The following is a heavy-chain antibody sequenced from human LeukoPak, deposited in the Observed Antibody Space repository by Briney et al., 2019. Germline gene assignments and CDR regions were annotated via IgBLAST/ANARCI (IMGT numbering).Heavy chain of an antibody. CDR1: GXTFSSYA. CDR3: VKELGGTYVLDY. CDR2: ISTNGGST. J-gene: IGHJ4*02. Sequence: PGGSLRLSCSASGXTFSSYAMHWVRQAPGKGREYVSAISTNGGSTHYADSVKGRFTISRDNSKNTLYLQMSSLRAEDTAVYYCVKELGGTYVLDYWGQGTLVTVSS. D-gene: IGHD1-26*01. V-gene: IGHV3-64D*09.